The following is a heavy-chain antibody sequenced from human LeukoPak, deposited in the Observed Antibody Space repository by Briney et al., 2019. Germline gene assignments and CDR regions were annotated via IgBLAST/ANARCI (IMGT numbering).Heavy chain of an antibody. CDR2: IWYDGSTK. Sequence: PGGSLRLSCAASGFSFKDTGMHWVRQAPGKSPEWLTIIWYDGSTKYYAAYVKGRFTVSRDNSKNILYLQMNRLGAEDTAVYYCAREYSSSSGRSFDYWGQGTLVTVSS. CDR3: AREYSSSSGRSFDY. D-gene: IGHD6-6*01. V-gene: IGHV3-33*01. J-gene: IGHJ4*02. CDR1: GFSFKDTG.